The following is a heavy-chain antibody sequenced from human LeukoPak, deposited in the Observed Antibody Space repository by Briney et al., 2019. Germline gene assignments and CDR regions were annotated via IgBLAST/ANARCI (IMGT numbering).Heavy chain of an antibody. CDR3: ARGRRYSSSAPSWGNYYYYIDV. Sequence: PSETLSLTCTVSGGSISSVNYHWSWIRQPAGRGLEWIGRIYSSGTTNYTPSLKSRVTISIDTSKNQFSLNLNSVTAADTAVYYCARGRRYSSSAPSWGNYYYYIDVWGQGTTVTVSS. CDR2: IYSSGTT. J-gene: IGHJ6*03. V-gene: IGHV4-61*02. CDR1: GGSISSVNYH. D-gene: IGHD6-6*01.